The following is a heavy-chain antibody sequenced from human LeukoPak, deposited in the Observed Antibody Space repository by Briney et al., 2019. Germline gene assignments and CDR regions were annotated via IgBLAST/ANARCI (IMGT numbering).Heavy chain of an antibody. D-gene: IGHD2-15*01. J-gene: IGHJ6*04. V-gene: IGHV1-69*13. CDR1: GGTFSSYA. Sequence: GASVKVSCKASGGTFSSYAISWVRKAPGQGLEWMGGIIPIFGTASYAQKFQGRVTITADESTSTAYMELSSLRSEEPAVYYCARAQGYCGGGSCSYYSYYGMDVWGKGTPVTVSS. CDR2: IIPIFGTA. CDR3: ARAQGYCGGGSCSYYSYYGMDV.